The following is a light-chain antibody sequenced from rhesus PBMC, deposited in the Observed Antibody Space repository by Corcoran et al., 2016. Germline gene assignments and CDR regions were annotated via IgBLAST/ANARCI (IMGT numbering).Light chain of an antibody. CDR3: GQGTRWPWT. CDR1: QSLVHSNGNTY. V-gene: IGKV2-64*01. J-gene: IGKJ1*01. Sequence: DVVMTQSPLSLPITPGQPASISCRSSQSLVHSNGNTYLSWYHQKPGQPLRLLIYKVSNRDSGVPDRFSGSGAGTDFTQKISRGEAGDVGIYYCGQGTRWPWTFGQGTKVGIK. CDR2: KVS.